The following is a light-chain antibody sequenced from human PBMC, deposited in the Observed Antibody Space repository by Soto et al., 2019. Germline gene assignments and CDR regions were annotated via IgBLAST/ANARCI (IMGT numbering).Light chain of an antibody. CDR2: DVT. CDR1: SSDVGGYNY. Sequence: QSALTQPASVSGSPGQSITVSCTATSSDVGGYNYVSWYQQHPGKAPKLMIYDVTNRPSGVSNRFSGSKSGNTASLTISGLQPEDEADYYCSSYTSSSTLFGTGTKVTVL. V-gene: IGLV2-14*01. CDR3: SSYTSSSTL. J-gene: IGLJ1*01.